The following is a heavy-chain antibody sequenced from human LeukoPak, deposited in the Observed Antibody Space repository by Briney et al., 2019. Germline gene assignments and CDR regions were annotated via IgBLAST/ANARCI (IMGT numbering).Heavy chain of an antibody. CDR3: AKDRSGYFDY. Sequence: GGSLRLSCAASGFTFSNAWMSWVRQAPGKGLEWVAFIRYDGSNKYYADSVKGRFTISRDNSKNTLYLQMNSLRAEDTAVYYCAKDRSGYFDYWGQGTLVTVSS. V-gene: IGHV3-30*02. CDR1: GFTFSNAW. CDR2: IRYDGSNK. J-gene: IGHJ4*02.